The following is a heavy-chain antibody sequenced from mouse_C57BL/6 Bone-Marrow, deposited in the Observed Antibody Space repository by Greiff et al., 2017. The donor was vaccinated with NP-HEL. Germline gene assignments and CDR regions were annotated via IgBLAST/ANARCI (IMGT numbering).Heavy chain of an antibody. V-gene: IGHV1-81*01. CDR1: GYTFTSYG. CDR2: IYPRSGNT. CDR3: ARSGYYYGSSYFYYYAMDY. Sequence: QVQLQQSGAELARPGASVKLSCKASGYTFTSYGISWVKQSTGQGLEWIGEIYPRSGNTYYNEKFKGKATLTADKSSSTAYMELRSLTSEDSAVYFCARSGYYYGSSYFYYYAMDYWGQGTAVTVSS. D-gene: IGHD1-1*01. J-gene: IGHJ4*01.